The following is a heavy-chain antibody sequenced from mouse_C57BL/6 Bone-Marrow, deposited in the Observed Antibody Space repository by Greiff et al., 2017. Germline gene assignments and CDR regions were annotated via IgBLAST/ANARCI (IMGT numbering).Heavy chain of an antibody. V-gene: IGHV1-54*01. CDR1: GYAFTNYL. D-gene: IGHD4-1*01. J-gene: IGHJ3*01. Sequence: QFHVKQSGAELVRPGTSVKVSCKASGYAFTNYLIEWVKQRPGQGLEWIGVINPGSGGTNYNEKFKGKATLTADKSSSTAYMQLSSLTSEDSAVYFCARSKNWDSWFAYWGQGTLVTVSA. CDR3: ARSKNWDSWFAY. CDR2: INPGSGGT.